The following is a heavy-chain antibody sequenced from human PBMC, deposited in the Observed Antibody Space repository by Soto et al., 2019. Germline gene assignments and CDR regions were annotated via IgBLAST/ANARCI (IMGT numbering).Heavy chain of an antibody. V-gene: IGHV4-39*01. CDR3: ARHGITGSYYDAFDI. CDR2: IKYSGTT. J-gene: IGHJ3*02. CDR1: GPSISVTRFH. D-gene: IGHD1-26*01. Sequence: PPETLSPTFTLTGPSISVTRFHGGGILQPPGKGLEWIASIKYSGTTFYNPSLKSRVTLSVDTSKNQFALKLSSVTAAETAVYYCARHGITGSYYDAFDIWGQGTRVT.